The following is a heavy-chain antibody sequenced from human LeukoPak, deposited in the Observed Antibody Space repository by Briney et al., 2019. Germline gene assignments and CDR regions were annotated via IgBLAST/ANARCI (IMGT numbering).Heavy chain of an antibody. V-gene: IGHV3-74*01. CDR3: VRDQHFDY. CDR1: GFAFSSYW. CDR2: INSDGSSA. J-gene: IGHJ4*02. Sequence: PGGSLRLSCAASGFAFSSYWMHWVRQAPGKGLVWVSRINSDGSSATHADSVKGRFTIARDNAKNTLYLQMNSLRAEDTAVYYCVRDQHFDYWGQGTLVTVSS.